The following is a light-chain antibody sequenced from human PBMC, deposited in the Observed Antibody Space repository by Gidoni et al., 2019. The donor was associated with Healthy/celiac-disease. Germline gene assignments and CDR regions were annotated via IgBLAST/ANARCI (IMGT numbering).Light chain of an antibody. Sequence: DILLTQSPGPLSLSPGERATLSCRASQSVSSSYLAWYQQKPGQAPRLLIYGASSRATGIPDRCSGSGSGTDFTLTISRLEPEDFAVYSCQHYGSSPLFTFGPGTKVDIK. CDR2: GAS. CDR3: QHYGSSPLFT. V-gene: IGKV3-20*01. CDR1: QSVSSSY. J-gene: IGKJ3*01.